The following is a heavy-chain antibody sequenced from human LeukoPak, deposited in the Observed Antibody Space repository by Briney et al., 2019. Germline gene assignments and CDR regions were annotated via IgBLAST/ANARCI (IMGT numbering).Heavy chain of an antibody. CDR2: INPNSGGT. Sequence: VASVKVSCKASGYTFTGYYMHWVRQAPGQGLEWMGWINPNSGGTNYAQKFQGRVTMTRDTSISTAYMELSRLRSDDTAVYYCARDLGTYSSSYPDYWGQGTLVTVSS. J-gene: IGHJ4*02. V-gene: IGHV1-2*02. CDR3: ARDLGTYSSSYPDY. CDR1: GYTFTGYY. D-gene: IGHD6-6*01.